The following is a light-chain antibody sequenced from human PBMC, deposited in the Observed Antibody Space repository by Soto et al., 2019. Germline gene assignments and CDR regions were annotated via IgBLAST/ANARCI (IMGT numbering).Light chain of an antibody. CDR2: DNN. V-gene: IGLV1-51*01. CDR1: SSNLGNNF. J-gene: IGLJ1*01. Sequence: QKVTIPCSGTSSNLGNNFVSWHQHLPGTAPKLLIYDNNKRPSGIPDRFSGSKSGTSATLGITGLQTGDEADYYCGTWDSSVSVHVFXTATQLTVL. CDR3: GTWDSSVSVHV.